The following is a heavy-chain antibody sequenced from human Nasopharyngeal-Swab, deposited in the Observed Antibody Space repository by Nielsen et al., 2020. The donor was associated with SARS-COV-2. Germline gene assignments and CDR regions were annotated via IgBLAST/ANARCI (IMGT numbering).Heavy chain of an antibody. V-gene: IGHV3-11*01. J-gene: IGHJ5*02. CDR2: IRSSGITI. CDR1: GFTFSDYY. CDR3: VKGGYLHDYINYGDWFDP. Sequence: GESLKISCAASGFTFSDYYMSWIRQAPGKGLEWVSYIRSSGITIYYADAVKGRFTISRDNSKNTLYLQMNSLRAEDTALYYCVKGGYLHDYINYGDWFDPWGLGTLVTVSS. D-gene: IGHD4-11*01.